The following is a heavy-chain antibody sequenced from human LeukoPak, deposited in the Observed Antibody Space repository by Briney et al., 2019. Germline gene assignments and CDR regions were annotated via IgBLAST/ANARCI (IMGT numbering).Heavy chain of an antibody. CDR2: ISYDGSNK. J-gene: IGHJ4*02. Sequence: PGGSLRLSCAASGFTFSSYAMHWVRQAPGKGLEWVAVISYDGSNKYYADSVKGRFTISRDNSMNTLYLQMDGLRAEDTAVYYCARARGGYSTDFDWWGQGALVTVSS. D-gene: IGHD5-12*01. V-gene: IGHV3-30-3*01. CDR3: ARARGGYSTDFDW. CDR1: GFTFSSYA.